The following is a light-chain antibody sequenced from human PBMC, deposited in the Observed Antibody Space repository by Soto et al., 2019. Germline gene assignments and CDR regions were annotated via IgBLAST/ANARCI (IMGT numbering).Light chain of an antibody. CDR1: QSISSW. CDR3: QQYNNYST. V-gene: IGKV1-5*01. J-gene: IGKJ1*01. CDR2: DAS. Sequence: DIQMTQSPSTVSASVGDTVTITCRASQSISSWLAWYQQKPGKAPKLLIYDASSLESGVPSRFSGSGSGTEFTLTISSLQPDDFATYYCQQYNNYSTFGQGTKVDIK.